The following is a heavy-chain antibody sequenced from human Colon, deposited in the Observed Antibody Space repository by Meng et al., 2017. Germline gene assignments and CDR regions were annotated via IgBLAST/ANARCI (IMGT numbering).Heavy chain of an antibody. CDR1: GFSFDDSP. V-gene: IGHV3-49*04. J-gene: IGHJ4*02. D-gene: IGHD1-26*01. CDR2: IRSKAFGGTI. CDR3: TCQSGGRPY. Sequence: GESPKISCAASGFSFDDSPMNWVRPAPGKGLEWVGFIRSKAFGGTIEHAASVKARFTISTDDSKSIAYLQMNSLKIEDTAIYYCTCQSGGRPYWGQGTLVTVSS.